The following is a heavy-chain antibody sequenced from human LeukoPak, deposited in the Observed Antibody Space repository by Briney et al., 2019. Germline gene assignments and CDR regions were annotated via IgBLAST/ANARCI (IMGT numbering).Heavy chain of an antibody. V-gene: IGHV3-11*04. J-gene: IGHJ5*02. CDR3: ARAFGGVIVFPNWFDP. CDR2: FSSSGSTI. CDR1: GGSFSGYY. D-gene: IGHD3-16*02. Sequence: LSLTCAVYGGSFSGYYWSWIRQAPGKGLEWVSYFSSSGSTIYYADSVKGRFTISRDNAKNSLYLQMNSLRAEDTAVYYCARAFGGVIVFPNWFDPWGQGTLVTVSS.